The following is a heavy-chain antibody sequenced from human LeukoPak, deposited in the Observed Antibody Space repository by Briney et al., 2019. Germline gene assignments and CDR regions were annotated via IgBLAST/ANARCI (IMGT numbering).Heavy chain of an antibody. V-gene: IGHV4-59*05. J-gene: IGHJ5*02. CDR1: GGSISSYY. CDR3: ATGTALFDP. Sequence: SETLSLTCTVSGGSISSYYWSWIRQPPGKGLEWIGSIYYSGSTYYNPSLKSRVTISVDTSKNQFSLKLSSVTAADTAVYYCATGTALFDPWGQGTLVTVSS. CDR2: IYYSGST.